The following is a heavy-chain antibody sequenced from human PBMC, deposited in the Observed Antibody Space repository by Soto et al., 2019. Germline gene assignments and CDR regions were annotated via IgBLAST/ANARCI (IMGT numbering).Heavy chain of an antibody. V-gene: IGHV3-74*01. J-gene: IGHJ6*02. CDR1: GFTFSNDW. CDR2: IISGGSRV. CDR3: ARERTSKGGMDV. Sequence: GGSLRLSCAASGFTFSNDWMNWVRQGPGKGLEWVSRIISGGSRVSYADSVKGRFTIARDNAKNTLYLEMHSLTAEDTAVYYCARERTSKGGMDVWGQGTTVTSP.